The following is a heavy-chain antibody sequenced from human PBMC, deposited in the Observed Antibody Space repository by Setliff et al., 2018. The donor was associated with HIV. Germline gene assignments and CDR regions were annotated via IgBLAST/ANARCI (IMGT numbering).Heavy chain of an antibody. D-gene: IGHD1-26*01. CDR2: IYSSGKT. CDR3: ARDHNSGTLHAFDL. J-gene: IGHJ3*01. V-gene: IGHV4-4*07. Sequence: SETLSLTCTVSNVSINSYYWSWIRQPPGRALEWVGRIYSSGKTNYNPSLKSRLKMSIDTSKKHFSLDLYSVTAADTAVYYCARDHNSGTLHAFDLWGQGTKVTVSS. CDR1: NVSINSYY.